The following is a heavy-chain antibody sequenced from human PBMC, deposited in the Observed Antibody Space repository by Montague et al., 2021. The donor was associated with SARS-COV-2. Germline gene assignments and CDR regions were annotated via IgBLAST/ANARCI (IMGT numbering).Heavy chain of an antibody. V-gene: IGHV3-7*01. Sequence: SLRLSCAASRFTFSDFWMSWVRQAPGKGLEWVADIKHDGSEKSYVDSEKGRFTISRDNAKNSLYLQMNSLRAEDTAVYYCARGSTGWYAIFGHYGMDVWGQGTTVTVSS. CDR3: ARGSTGWYAIFGHYGMDV. CDR1: RFTFSDFW. D-gene: IGHD6-19*01. J-gene: IGHJ6*02. CDR2: IKHDGSEK.